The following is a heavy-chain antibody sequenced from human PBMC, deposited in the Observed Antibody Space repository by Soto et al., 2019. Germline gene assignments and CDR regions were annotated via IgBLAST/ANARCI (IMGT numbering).Heavy chain of an antibody. J-gene: IGHJ4*02. CDR2: INHSGST. V-gene: IGHV4-34*01. D-gene: IGHD2-8*02. CDR3: ARDKITGLFDY. CDR1: GGPFSGYY. Sequence: PSETPSLTCAVYGGPFSGYYWTWIRQPPGTGLEWIGEINHSGSTNYNPSLKSRVTISVDTSKNQFSLKLTSVTAADTAVYYCARDKITGLFDYWGQGTLVTVSS.